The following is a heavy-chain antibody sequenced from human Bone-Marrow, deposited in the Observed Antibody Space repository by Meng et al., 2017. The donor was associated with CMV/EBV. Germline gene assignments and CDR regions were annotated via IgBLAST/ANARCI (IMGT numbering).Heavy chain of an antibody. CDR2: IYSRGST. V-gene: IGHV4-39*07. CDR3: ARHIREYYYDSKGPYFDY. D-gene: IGHD3-22*01. CDR1: GGSISWSSNDY. Sequence: SETLSLTCTVSGGSISWSSNDYWGWIRQPPGKGLEWIGTIYSRGSTNYNPSLKSRVTISGDTSKNQFSLKLSSVTAADTAVYYCARHIREYYYDSKGPYFDYWGQGTLVTVSS. J-gene: IGHJ4*02.